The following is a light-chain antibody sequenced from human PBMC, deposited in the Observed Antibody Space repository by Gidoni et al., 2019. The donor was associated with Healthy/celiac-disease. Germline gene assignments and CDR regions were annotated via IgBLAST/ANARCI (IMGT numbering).Light chain of an antibody. CDR3: QQYYSTLLIT. J-gene: IGKJ5*01. CDR2: WAS. CDR1: QSVLYSSNNKNY. V-gene: IGKV4-1*01. Sequence: IVMTQSPDSLAVSLGERATINYKSSQSVLYSSNNKNYLAWYQQKPGQPPKLLIYWASTRESGVPDRFSGSGSGTDFTLTISSLQAEDVAVYYCQQYYSTLLITFGQGTRLEIK.